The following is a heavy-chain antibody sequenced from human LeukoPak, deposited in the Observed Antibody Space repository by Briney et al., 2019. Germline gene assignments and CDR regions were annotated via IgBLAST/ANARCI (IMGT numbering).Heavy chain of an antibody. V-gene: IGHV4-34*01. CDR3: ARGLGYYDYVWGSYRMYNWFDP. Sequence: SETLSLTCAVYGGSFSDYYWSWIRQPPGKGLEWIGEINHSGSTNYNPSLKSRVTISVDTSKNQFSLKLSSVTAADTAVYYCARGLGYYDYVWGSYRMYNWFDPWGQGTLVTVSS. D-gene: IGHD3-16*02. CDR1: GGSFSDYY. J-gene: IGHJ5*02. CDR2: INHSGST.